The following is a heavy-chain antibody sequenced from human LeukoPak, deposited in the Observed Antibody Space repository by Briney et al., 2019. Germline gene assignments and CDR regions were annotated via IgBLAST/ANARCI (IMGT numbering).Heavy chain of an antibody. V-gene: IGHV3-48*03. J-gene: IGHJ4*02. CDR2: ISSSGSTI. CDR1: GFTFSSYE. CDR3: ATGGHYYGD. Sequence: GGSLRLSCAASGFTFSSYEMNWVRQAPGKGLEWVSYISSSGSTIYYADSVKGRFTISRDNGKNSLYLQMNSLRVEDTAVYYCATGGHYYGDWGQGTLVTVSS. D-gene: IGHD3-10*01.